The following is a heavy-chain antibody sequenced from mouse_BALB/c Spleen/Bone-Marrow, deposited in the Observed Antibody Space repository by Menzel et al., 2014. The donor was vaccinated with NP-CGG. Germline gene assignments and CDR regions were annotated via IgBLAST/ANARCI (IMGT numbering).Heavy chain of an antibody. V-gene: IGHV2-3*01. J-gene: IGHJ3*01. CDR1: GFSLTSYG. CDR2: IWGDGST. Sequence: VQGVESGPGLVAPSQSLSITCTVSGFSLTSYGVSWVRQPPGKGLEWLGVIWGDGSTNYHSALISRLSISKDNSKSXVFFKLNSLPTDDTAPFYCAKGEPYPGWFAYWGQGTLVTVSA. CDR3: AKGEPYPGWFAY. D-gene: IGHD6-1*01.